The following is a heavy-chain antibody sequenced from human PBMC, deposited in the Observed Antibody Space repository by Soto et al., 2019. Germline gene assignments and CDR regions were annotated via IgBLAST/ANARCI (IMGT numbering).Heavy chain of an antibody. Sequence: QLQLQESGPGLVKPSETLSLTCTVSGGSISSSSYYWGWIRQPPGKGLEWIGSIYYSGSTYYNPSLKSRVTISVDTSKNQFSLKLSSVTAADTAVYYCARRSPVRGSVGYGMDVWGQGTTVTVSS. D-gene: IGHD2-15*01. CDR1: GGSISSSSYY. CDR3: ARRSPVRGSVGYGMDV. J-gene: IGHJ6*02. CDR2: IYYSGST. V-gene: IGHV4-39*01.